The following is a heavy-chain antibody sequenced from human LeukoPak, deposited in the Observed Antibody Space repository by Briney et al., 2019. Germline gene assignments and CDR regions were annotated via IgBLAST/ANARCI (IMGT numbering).Heavy chain of an antibody. Sequence: ASVKVSCKASGYTFTSYGISRVRQAPGQGLEWMGWIGAYYGNTNYAQKLHGRVTMTTDAATSTAYMELRSLSSDDTAVYYCARGVGATRAEFDYWGQGTLVTVSS. J-gene: IGHJ4*02. V-gene: IGHV1-18*01. CDR2: IGAYYGNT. CDR1: GYTFTSYG. D-gene: IGHD1-26*01. CDR3: ARGVGATRAEFDY.